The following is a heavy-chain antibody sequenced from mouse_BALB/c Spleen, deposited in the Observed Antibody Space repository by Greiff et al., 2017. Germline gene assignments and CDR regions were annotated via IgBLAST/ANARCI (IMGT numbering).Heavy chain of an antibody. V-gene: IGHV1S81*02. CDR1: GYTFTSYY. Sequence: VQLQQPGAELVKPGASVKLSCKASGYTFTSYYMYWVKQRPGQGLEWIGGINPSNGGTNFNEKFKSKATLTVDKSSSTAYMQLSSLTSEDSAVYYCTRGGDYDPWFAYWGQGTLVTVSA. J-gene: IGHJ3*01. CDR2: INPSNGGT. D-gene: IGHD2-4*01. CDR3: TRGGDYDPWFAY.